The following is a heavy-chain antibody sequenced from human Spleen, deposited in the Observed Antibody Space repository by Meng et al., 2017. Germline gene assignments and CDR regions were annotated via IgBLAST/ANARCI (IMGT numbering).Heavy chain of an antibody. CDR3: VTDINPSVSIGALGTGFDY. CDR1: GFTFEDYA. V-gene: IGHV3-9*01. J-gene: IGHJ4*02. CDR2: ISWNSGSV. D-gene: IGHD6-13*01. Sequence: GGSLRLSCAASGFTFEDYAIHWVRQGPGKGLEWVSGISWNSGSVGYADSVKGRFTISRDNAKNTLYLQMNSLRTEDTAFYYCVTDINPSVSIGALGTGFDYWGKGTLVTVSS.